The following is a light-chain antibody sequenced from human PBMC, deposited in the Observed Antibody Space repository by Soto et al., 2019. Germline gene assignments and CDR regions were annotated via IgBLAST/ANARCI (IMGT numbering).Light chain of an antibody. J-gene: IGKJ1*01. Sequence: DIQMTQSPSTLSASVGDRVTITCRASQGISSWLAWYQQKPGKAPKLLIYKASSLESGVPSRFSGSGSATEITLIISRLQPDDFATYYCQQYNSFGTFGQGTKVEIK. CDR1: QGISSW. CDR2: KAS. V-gene: IGKV1-5*03. CDR3: QQYNSFGT.